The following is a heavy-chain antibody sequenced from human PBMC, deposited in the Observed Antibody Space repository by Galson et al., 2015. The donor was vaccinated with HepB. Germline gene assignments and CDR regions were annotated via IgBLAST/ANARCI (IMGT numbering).Heavy chain of an antibody. J-gene: IGHJ3*02. CDR3: ARTLGYCSSNSCYYDALVI. Sequence: VSGGSVSTSSNYYWGWIRQPPGKGLEWVATIYYSGTTYYNPSLKSRVTISVDTSKNQFSLKLSSVTAADTAVYYCARTLGYCSSNSCYYDALVIWGQGTMATVSS. CDR1: GGSVSTSSNYY. CDR2: IYYSGTT. V-gene: IGHV4-39*07. D-gene: IGHD2-2*01.